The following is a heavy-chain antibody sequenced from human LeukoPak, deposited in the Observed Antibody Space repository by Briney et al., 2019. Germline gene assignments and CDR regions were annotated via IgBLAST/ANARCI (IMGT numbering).Heavy chain of an antibody. J-gene: IGHJ3*02. D-gene: IGHD3-22*01. Sequence: ASVKVSCKASGVTFGSYDFTFTSYASSWVRQAPGQGLEWRGGIIPIYGRANYPHKFQGRDSLTADESTRTVTMQLSSLRSEDTAVYYCAGFFYDSSNDAFDIWGQGTVVTVS. CDR1: GVTFGSYDFTFTSYA. V-gene: IGHV1-69*13. CDR3: AGFFYDSSNDAFDI. CDR2: IIPIYGRA.